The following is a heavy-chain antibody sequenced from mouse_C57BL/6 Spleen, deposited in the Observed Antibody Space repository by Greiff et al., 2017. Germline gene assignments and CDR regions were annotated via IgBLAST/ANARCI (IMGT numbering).Heavy chain of an antibody. CDR2: INPGSGGT. CDR1: GYAFTNYL. CDR3: ARGDYYSNYGGFAY. J-gene: IGHJ3*01. V-gene: IGHV1-54*01. Sequence: QVQLKESGAELVRPGTSVKVSCKASGYAFTNYLIEWVKQRPGQGLEWIGVINPGSGGTNYNEKFKGKATLTADKSSSTAYMQLSSLTSEDSAVYFCARGDYYSNYGGFAYWGQGTLVTVSA. D-gene: IGHD2-5*01.